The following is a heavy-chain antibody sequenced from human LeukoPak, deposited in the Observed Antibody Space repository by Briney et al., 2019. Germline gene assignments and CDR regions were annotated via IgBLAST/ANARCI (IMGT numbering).Heavy chain of an antibody. CDR2: TKPDGSQK. V-gene: IGHV3-7*01. J-gene: IGHJ4*02. D-gene: IGHD5-18*01. Sequence: TGGSLRLSCAASGFTFSNAWMSWLRQAPGKGLEWVATTKPDGSQKYYVDSVKGRFFISRDNVKDSLYLQMDSLRADDTAVYYCARDRGYTSFDFWGQGTLVAVSS. CDR1: GFTFSNAW. CDR3: ARDRGYTSFDF.